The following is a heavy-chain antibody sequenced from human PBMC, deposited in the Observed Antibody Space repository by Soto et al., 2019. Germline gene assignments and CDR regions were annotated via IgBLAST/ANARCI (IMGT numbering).Heavy chain of an antibody. V-gene: IGHV1-69*13. CDR2: IIPIFGTA. Sequence: SVKVSCKASGGTFSSYAISWVRQAPGQGLEWMGGIIPIFGTANYAQKFQGRVTITADESTSTAYMELSSLRSEDTAVYYCATEELELHFEEYYYYYYYMDVWGKGTTVTVSS. CDR3: ATEELELHFEEYYYYYYYMDV. CDR1: GGTFSSYA. J-gene: IGHJ6*03. D-gene: IGHD1-7*01.